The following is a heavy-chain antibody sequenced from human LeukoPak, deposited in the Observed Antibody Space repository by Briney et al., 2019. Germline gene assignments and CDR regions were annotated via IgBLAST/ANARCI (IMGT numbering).Heavy chain of an antibody. CDR1: GFTFGNFG. V-gene: IGHV3-23*01. CDR2: ITGSTTWT. J-gene: IGHJ2*01. CDR3: ARELVSSGTGHFDL. Sequence: PGGSLRLSCEASGFTFGNFGMTWVRQAPGKGLQWGSGITGSTTWTYYAASVKGRFTVSRDNSQNTLHLQMNSLRADDTAVYYCARELVSSGTGHFDLWGRGTLVTVSS. D-gene: IGHD3-10*02.